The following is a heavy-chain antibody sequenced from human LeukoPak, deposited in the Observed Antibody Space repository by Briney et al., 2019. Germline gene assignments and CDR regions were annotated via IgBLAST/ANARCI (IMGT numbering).Heavy chain of an antibody. CDR1: GYTFTSYD. J-gene: IGHJ3*02. CDR3: ARGSSGWPYQDAFDI. CDR2: MNPNSGNT. Sequence: ASVKVSCKASGYTFTSYDTNWVRQATGQGLEWMGWMNPNSGNTGYAQRFQGRLTMTRNTSISTAYMELSSLRSEDTAVYYCARGSSGWPYQDAFDIWGQGTMVTVSS. V-gene: IGHV1-8*01. D-gene: IGHD6-19*01.